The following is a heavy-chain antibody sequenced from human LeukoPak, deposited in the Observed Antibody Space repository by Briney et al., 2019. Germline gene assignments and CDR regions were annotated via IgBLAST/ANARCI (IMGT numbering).Heavy chain of an antibody. CDR3: ARVSCSGGSCYPTYYFDY. J-gene: IGHJ4*02. CDR1: GFTFSSYS. Sequence: AGSLRLSCAAYGFTFSSYSMNWVRQAPGKGMEWVSYISSGSSTIYYADSVNGRFTISRDNAKNSLYLQMNSLRDEDTAVYYCARVSCSGGSCYPTYYFDYWGQGTLVTVSS. CDR2: ISSGSSTI. V-gene: IGHV3-48*02. D-gene: IGHD2-15*01.